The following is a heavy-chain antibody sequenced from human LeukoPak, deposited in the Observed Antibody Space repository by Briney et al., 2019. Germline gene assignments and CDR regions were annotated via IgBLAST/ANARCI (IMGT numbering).Heavy chain of an antibody. CDR3: ATLIVATILLGY. Sequence: GGSLRLSCAASGFTVSSNYMSWVRQAPGKGLEWVSVIYSGGSTYYADSVKGRFTISRDNSKNTLYLQMNSLRAEDTAVYFCATLIVATILLGYWGQGTLVTVSS. D-gene: IGHD5-12*01. J-gene: IGHJ4*02. CDR2: IYSGGST. V-gene: IGHV3-53*01. CDR1: GFTVSSNY.